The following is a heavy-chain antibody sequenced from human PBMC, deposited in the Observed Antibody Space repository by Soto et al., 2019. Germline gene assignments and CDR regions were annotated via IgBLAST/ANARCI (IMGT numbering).Heavy chain of an antibody. CDR1: GDSVSSNSAA. CDR3: ARDRVWVRAGAEHDAFDI. J-gene: IGHJ3*02. D-gene: IGHD6-19*01. V-gene: IGHV6-1*01. CDR2: TYYRSKWYN. Sequence: SQTLSLTCAISGDSVSSNSAAWNWIRQSPSRGLEWLGRTYYRSKWYNDYAVSVKSRITINPDTSKNQFSLQLNSVTPEDTAVYYCARDRVWVRAGAEHDAFDIWGQGTMVTVSS.